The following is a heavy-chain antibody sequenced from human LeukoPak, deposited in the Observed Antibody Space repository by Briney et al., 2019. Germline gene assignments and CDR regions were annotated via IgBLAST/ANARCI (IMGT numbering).Heavy chain of an antibody. CDR2: ISSSSRYI. V-gene: IGHV3-21*01. J-gene: IGHJ4*02. D-gene: IGHD6-6*01. CDR1: GFTFSSYS. CDR3: ARGGSSSGY. Sequence: GGSLRLSCAASGFTFSSYSMNWVRQAPGKGLEWVSSISSSSRYIYYADSVKGRFTISRDNAKNSLYLQMNSLRAEDRAVYYCARGGSSSGYWGQGTLVTVSS.